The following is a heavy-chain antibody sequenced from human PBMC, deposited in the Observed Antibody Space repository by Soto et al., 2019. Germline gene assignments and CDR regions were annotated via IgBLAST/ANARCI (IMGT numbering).Heavy chain of an antibody. Sequence: QVQLQQWGAGLLKPSETLSLTCAVSGGSFIGYYWSWVRQSPGKGLEWIGEINHRGNTNYHPSLKSRVTMSVDTSKNKMFLRMSSVSAADTGVYYCARGRLNYYGSTEYTPNDDWGQGTLVTVSS. CDR3: ARGRLNYYGSTEYTPNDD. J-gene: IGHJ4*02. CDR2: INHRGNT. CDR1: GGSFIGYY. D-gene: IGHD3-10*01. V-gene: IGHV4-34*01.